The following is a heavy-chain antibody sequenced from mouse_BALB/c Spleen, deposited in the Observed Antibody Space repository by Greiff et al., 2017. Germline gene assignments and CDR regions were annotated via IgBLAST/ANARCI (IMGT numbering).Heavy chain of an antibody. CDR2: ISYSGST. V-gene: IGHV3-8*02. CDR1: GDSITSGY. Sequence: VQLQQSGPSLVKPSQTLSLTCSVTGDSITSGYWNWIRKFPGNKLEYMGYISYSGSTYYNPSLKSRISITRDTSKNQYYLQLNSVTTEDTATYYCARDRYYGSSYGYAMDYWGQGTSVTVSS. CDR3: ARDRYYGSSYGYAMDY. D-gene: IGHD1-1*01. J-gene: IGHJ4*01.